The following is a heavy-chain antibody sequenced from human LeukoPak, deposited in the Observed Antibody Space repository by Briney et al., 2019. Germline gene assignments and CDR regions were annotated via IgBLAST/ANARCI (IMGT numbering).Heavy chain of an antibody. CDR3: ARQVVAAAGTFDP. CDR2: IYHSGST. CDR1: GGSISSSNW. V-gene: IGHV4-4*02. Sequence: SETLSLTCAVSGGSISSSNWWSWVRQPPGKGLEWIGEIYHSGSTNYNPSLKSRVTISVDKSKNQFPLKLSSVTAADTAVYYCARQVVAAAGTFDPWGQGTLVTVSS. D-gene: IGHD6-13*01. J-gene: IGHJ5*02.